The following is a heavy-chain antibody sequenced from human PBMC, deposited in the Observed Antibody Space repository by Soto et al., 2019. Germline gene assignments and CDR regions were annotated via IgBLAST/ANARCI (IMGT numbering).Heavy chain of an antibody. CDR2: LANDGSYQ. Sequence: QVQLVESGGGVVQPGGSLRLSCAASGFTFSGYGMHWVRQSPGEGLEWVAILANDGSYQYYAESVKGRFTISRDNSKNTLCLQMDSLRPEDTAVYYCARSIGGSSYYPPDYWGQGTLVTVSS. V-gene: IGHV3-30*03. CDR1: GFTFSGYG. CDR3: ARSIGGSSYYPPDY. J-gene: IGHJ4*02. D-gene: IGHD2-15*01.